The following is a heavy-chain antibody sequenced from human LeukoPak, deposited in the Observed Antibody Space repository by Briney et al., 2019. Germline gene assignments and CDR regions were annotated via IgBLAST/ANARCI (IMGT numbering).Heavy chain of an antibody. CDR3: ARDLEDY. V-gene: IGHV3-11*04. CDR1: GFTFSDYY. Sequence: PGGSLRLSCAASGFTFSDYYVSWIRQAPGKGLEWVSYISSSGNTIYYADSVKGRFTISRDNAKNSLYLQMNSLRAEDTAVYYCARDLEDYWGQGTLVTVSS. D-gene: IGHD5-24*01. J-gene: IGHJ4*02. CDR2: ISSSGNTI.